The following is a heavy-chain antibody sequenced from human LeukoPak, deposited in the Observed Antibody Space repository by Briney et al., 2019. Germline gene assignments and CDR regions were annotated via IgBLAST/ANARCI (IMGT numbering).Heavy chain of an antibody. V-gene: IGHV4-34*01. CDR2: INHSGST. D-gene: IGHD1-26*01. J-gene: IGHJ4*02. CDR3: ARGLVGASKDY. Sequence: PSQSLSLTRAVYGGSFSGYYWSWIRHHPGKGLEWIGEINHSGSTNYNPSLKSRVTISVDTSKNQFSLKLSSVTAADTAVYYCARGLVGASKDYWGQGTLVTVSS. CDR1: GGSFSGYY.